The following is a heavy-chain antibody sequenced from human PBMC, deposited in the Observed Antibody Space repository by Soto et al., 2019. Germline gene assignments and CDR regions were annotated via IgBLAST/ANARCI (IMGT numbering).Heavy chain of an antibody. CDR3: ARDIAARPVYYYYGMDV. D-gene: IGHD6-6*01. CDR2: ISAYNGNT. CDR1: GYTFTSYG. Sequence: ASVKVSCKASGYTFTSYGISWVRQAPGQGLEWMGWISAYNGNTNYAQKLQGRVTMTTDTSTSTAYMELRSLRSDDTAVYYCARDIAARPVYYYYGMDVWGQGTTVTVS. J-gene: IGHJ6*02. V-gene: IGHV1-18*01.